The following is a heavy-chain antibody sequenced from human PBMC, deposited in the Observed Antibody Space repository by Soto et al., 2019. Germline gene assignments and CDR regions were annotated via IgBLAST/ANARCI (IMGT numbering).Heavy chain of an antibody. D-gene: IGHD3-10*01. CDR1: GFTFRSYS. CDR3: ARIGLYGDLDY. V-gene: IGHV3-48*04. Sequence: PGGSLRLSCAASGFTFRSYSMNWVRQAPGKGLEWVSYISISSRTIYYADSVKGRFTISRDNAKNSLYLQMNSLRAEDTAVYYCARIGLYGDLDYWGQGTLVTVSS. J-gene: IGHJ4*02. CDR2: ISISSRTI.